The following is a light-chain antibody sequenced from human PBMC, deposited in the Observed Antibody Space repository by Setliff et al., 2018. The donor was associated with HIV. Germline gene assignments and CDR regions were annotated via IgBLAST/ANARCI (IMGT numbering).Light chain of an antibody. CDR1: IGAVTSAFY. J-gene: IGLJ3*02. V-gene: IGLV7-43*01. CDR3: LLYCGGTGV. Sequence: QAVVTQEPSLTVAPGGTVTLTCGCNIGAVTSAFYPNWIQQKPGQAPRAVIHSATSTYSWTPARFSGSLLGGKAALTLSGVQPEDEAEYYCLLYCGGTGVFGGGTQLTVL. CDR2: SAT.